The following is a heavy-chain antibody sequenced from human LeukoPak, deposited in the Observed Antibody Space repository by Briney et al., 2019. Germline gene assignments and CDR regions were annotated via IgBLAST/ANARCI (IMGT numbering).Heavy chain of an antibody. CDR3: ARGRGLRVTIFGVASRYYYYYMDV. CDR1: AYSFTNYY. Sequence: ASVKVSCKASAYSFTNYYIHWVRQAPGQGLEWMGWMNPNSGNTGYAQKFQGRVTITRNTSLSTAYMELSSLRSEDTAVYYCARGRGLRVTIFGVASRYYYYYMDVWGKGTTVTVSS. CDR2: MNPNSGNT. D-gene: IGHD3-3*01. J-gene: IGHJ6*03. V-gene: IGHV1-8*03.